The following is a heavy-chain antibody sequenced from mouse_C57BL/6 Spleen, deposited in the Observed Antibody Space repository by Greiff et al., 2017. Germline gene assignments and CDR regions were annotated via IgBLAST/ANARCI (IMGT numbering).Heavy chain of an antibody. CDR3: ARKMGLFGNHDYFDY. V-gene: IGHV5-6*02. J-gene: IGHJ2*01. Sequence: DVKLVESGGDLVKPGGSLKLSCAASGFTFSSYGMSWVRQTPDKRLEWVATISSGGSYTYYPDSVKGRFTISRDNAKNTLYLQMSSLKSEDTAMYYCARKMGLFGNHDYFDYWGQGTTLTVSS. CDR1: GFTFSSYG. CDR2: ISSGGSYT. D-gene: IGHD2-1*01.